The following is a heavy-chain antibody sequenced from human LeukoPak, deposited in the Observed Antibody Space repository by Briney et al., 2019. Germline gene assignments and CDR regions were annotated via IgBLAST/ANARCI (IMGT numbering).Heavy chain of an antibody. D-gene: IGHD5-18*01. J-gene: IGHJ3*02. CDR1: GFTFSSYG. V-gene: IGHV3-30*02. Sequence: PGGSLSLSCAASGFTFSSYGMHWVRQAPGKGLEWVAFIRYDGSNKYYADSVKGRFTISRDNSKNTLYLQMNSLRAEDTAVYYCAKVGRSYGYDAFDIWGQGTMVTVSS. CDR3: AKVGRSYGYDAFDI. CDR2: IRYDGSNK.